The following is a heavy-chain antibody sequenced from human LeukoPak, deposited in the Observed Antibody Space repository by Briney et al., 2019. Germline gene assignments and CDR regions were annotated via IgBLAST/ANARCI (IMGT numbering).Heavy chain of an antibody. CDR1: GYTFTSYG. CDR3: ARSGYSYGSFDLNY. D-gene: IGHD5-18*01. J-gene: IGHJ4*02. V-gene: IGHV1-18*01. CDR2: ISAYNGNT. Sequence: ASVKVSCKASGYTFTSYGISWVRQAPGQGLEWMGWISAYNGNTNYAQKLQGRVTMTTDTSTSTAYMELRSLRSEDTAVYYCARSGYSYGSFDLNYWGQGTLVTVSS.